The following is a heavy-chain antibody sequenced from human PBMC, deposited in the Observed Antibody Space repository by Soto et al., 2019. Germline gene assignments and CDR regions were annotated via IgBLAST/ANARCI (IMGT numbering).Heavy chain of an antibody. CDR3: ARVDDYGDNGLDY. CDR1: GFSFSSYG. D-gene: IGHD4-17*01. J-gene: IGHJ4*02. CDR2: ILDDGSDK. V-gene: IGHV3-33*01. Sequence: QVQLVESGGGVLEPGRSLRLSGAASGFSFSSYGMHWVREAPGKGLEWVAVILDDGSDKDYTDAVKGRFTISRDNSKNTLYLEMNSLRAEDTAVYYCARVDDYGDNGLDYWGQGTLVTVSS.